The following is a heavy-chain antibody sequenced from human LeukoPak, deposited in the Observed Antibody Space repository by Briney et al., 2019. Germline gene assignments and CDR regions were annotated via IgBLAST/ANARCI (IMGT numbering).Heavy chain of an antibody. CDR1: GFIFSNYG. Sequence: GGSLRLSCAASGFIFSNYGMHWVRQAPGKGLEWVAVIWYDGSNKYYADSVKGRFTISRDNSKNTLYLQMNSLRAEDTAVYYCAKEVGAADSPYYFDYWGQGTLVTVSS. CDR2: IWYDGSNK. V-gene: IGHV3-33*06. CDR3: AKEVGAADSPYYFDY. J-gene: IGHJ4*02. D-gene: IGHD6-13*01.